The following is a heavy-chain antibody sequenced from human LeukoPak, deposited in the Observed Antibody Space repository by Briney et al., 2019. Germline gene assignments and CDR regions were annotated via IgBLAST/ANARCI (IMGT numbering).Heavy chain of an antibody. V-gene: IGHV3-48*03. CDR3: ARGSGSFSGGFDY. Sequence: GGSLRLSCAASEFTLSSYEMSWVRQAPGKGLEWVSYIGSGGSTIYYADSVKGRFTISRDNSKNTLYLQMNSLRAEDTAVYYCARGSGSFSGGFDYWGQGTLVTVSS. D-gene: IGHD1-26*01. CDR2: IGSGGSTI. J-gene: IGHJ4*02. CDR1: EFTLSSYE.